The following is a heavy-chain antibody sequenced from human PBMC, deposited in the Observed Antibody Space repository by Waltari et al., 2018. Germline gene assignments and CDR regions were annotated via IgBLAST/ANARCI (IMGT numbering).Heavy chain of an antibody. CDR3: ATGGYCSGGSCYSYYYYGMDV. V-gene: IGHV1-24*01. Sequence: QVQLVQSGAEVKKPGASVKVSCKVSGYTLTELSMHWVRQAPGKGLEWMGGFEPEEGETSYAQKFQGRVTMTEDTSTDTAYMELSSLRSEDTAVYYCATGGYCSGGSCYSYYYYGMDVWGQGTTVTVSS. J-gene: IGHJ6*02. D-gene: IGHD2-15*01. CDR2: FEPEEGET. CDR1: GYTLTELS.